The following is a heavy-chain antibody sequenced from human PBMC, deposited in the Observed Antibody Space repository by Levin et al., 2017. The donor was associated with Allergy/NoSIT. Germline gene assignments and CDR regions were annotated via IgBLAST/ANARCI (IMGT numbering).Heavy chain of an antibody. V-gene: IGHV3-9*01. CDR2: ITWNSGGM. CDR3: AKAGGNSDAFDI. CDR1: GFNFDGYA. J-gene: IGHJ3*02. Sequence: SLKISCAASGFNFDGYAMHWVRQAPGKGLEWVSGITWNSGGMNYADSVQGRFTVSRDNAKNSLYLQMNSLRVEDTALYYCAKAGGNSDAFDIWGQGTMVTVSS. D-gene: IGHD1-14*01.